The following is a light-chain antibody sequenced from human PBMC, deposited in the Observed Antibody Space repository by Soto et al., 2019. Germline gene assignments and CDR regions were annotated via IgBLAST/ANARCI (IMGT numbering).Light chain of an antibody. Sequence: EIVMTQSPVTLSVSPGERATLSCRASQSVSSSLAWYQQKPGQAPRLLVYGASTRATGIPARFSGSGSGTEFTLTISTLQSEDFAVYYSQQYNHWPRTFGQGTKVAIK. CDR3: QQYNHWPRT. CDR1: QSVSSS. CDR2: GAS. V-gene: IGKV3-15*01. J-gene: IGKJ1*01.